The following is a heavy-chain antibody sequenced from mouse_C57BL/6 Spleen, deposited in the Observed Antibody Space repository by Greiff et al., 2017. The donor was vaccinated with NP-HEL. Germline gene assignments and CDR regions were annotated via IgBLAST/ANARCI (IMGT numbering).Heavy chain of an antibody. V-gene: IGHV14-4*01. J-gene: IGHJ3*01. D-gene: IGHD1-1*01. CDR2: IDPENGDT. CDR1: GFNIKDDY. Sequence: VQLQQSGAELVRPGASVKLSCTASGFNIKDDYMHWVKQRPEQGLEWIGWIDPENGDTEYASKFQGKATITADTSSNTAYLQLSSLTSEDTAVYYCTTSYGSSSWCAYWGQGTLVTVSA. CDR3: TTSYGSSSWCAY.